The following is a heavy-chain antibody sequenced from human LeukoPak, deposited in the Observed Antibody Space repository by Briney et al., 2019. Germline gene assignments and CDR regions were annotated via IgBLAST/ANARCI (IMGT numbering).Heavy chain of an antibody. D-gene: IGHD3-22*01. CDR3: ARGARQLARGMIGY. Sequence: GGSLRLSCAASGFTFGSYGMHWVRQAPGKGLEWVAVIWYDGSNKYYADSVKGRFTISRDNSKNTLYLQMNSLRAEDTAVYYCARGARQLARGMIGYWGQGTLVTVSS. V-gene: IGHV3-33*01. J-gene: IGHJ4*02. CDR2: IWYDGSNK. CDR1: GFTFGSYG.